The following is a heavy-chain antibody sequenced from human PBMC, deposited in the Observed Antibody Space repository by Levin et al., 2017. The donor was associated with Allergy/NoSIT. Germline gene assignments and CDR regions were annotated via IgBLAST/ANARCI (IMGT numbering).Heavy chain of an antibody. V-gene: IGHV3-74*01. D-gene: IGHD6-25*01. CDR1: GFTFSRYW. CDR3: ARDPGSGGFQMDV. Sequence: PGGSLRLSCEDSGFTFSRYWMHWVRQAPGKGLVWVSRINSDGSSTSYADSVKGRFTISRDNTYNTLYLEMKSLRVEDTAVYYCARDPGSGGFQMDVWGQGTPVSVSS. J-gene: IGHJ6*02. CDR2: INSDGSST.